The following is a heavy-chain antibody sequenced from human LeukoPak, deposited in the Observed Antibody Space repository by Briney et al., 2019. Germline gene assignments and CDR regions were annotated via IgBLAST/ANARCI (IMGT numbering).Heavy chain of an antibody. CDR1: GGTFSSYA. D-gene: IGHD2-15*01. CDR2: IIPILDIA. V-gene: IGHV1-69*04. Sequence: ASVKVPCKASGGTFSSYAISWVRQAPGQGLEWMGRIIPILDIATYAQKFQGRVTITADKSTSTAYMELSSLRSEDTAVYYCAREEPGGYCSGGSCYYFDYWGQGTLVTVSS. CDR3: AREEPGGYCSGGSCYYFDY. J-gene: IGHJ4*02.